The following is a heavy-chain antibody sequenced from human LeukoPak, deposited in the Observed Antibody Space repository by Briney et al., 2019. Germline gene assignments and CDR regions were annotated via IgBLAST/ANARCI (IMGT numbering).Heavy chain of an antibody. CDR1: GGSISSSNW. J-gene: IGHJ5*02. V-gene: IGHV4-4*02. D-gene: IGHD3-9*01. CDR2: IYHRGST. Sequence: SGTLSLTCAVSGGSISSSNWWSWVRQPPGKGLEWIGEIYHRGSTNYNPSLKSRVTIPVDKSKNQFSLKLSSVTAADTAVYYCARAHDYDILTGTNWFDPWGQGTLVTVSS. CDR3: ARAHDYDILTGTNWFDP.